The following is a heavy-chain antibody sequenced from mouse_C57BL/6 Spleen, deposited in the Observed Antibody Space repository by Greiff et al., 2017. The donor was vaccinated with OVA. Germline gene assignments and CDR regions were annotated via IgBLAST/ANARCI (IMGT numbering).Heavy chain of an antibody. CDR2: IDPSDSET. Sequence: QVQLKQPGAELVRPGSSVKLSCKASGYTFTSYWMHWVKQRPIQGLEWIGNIDPSDSETHYNQKFKDKATLTVDKSSSTAYMQLSSLTSEDSAVYYCASQGDYSNPYWYFDVWGTGTTVTVSS. CDR1: GYTFTSYW. J-gene: IGHJ1*03. V-gene: IGHV1-52*01. CDR3: ASQGDYSNPYWYFDV. D-gene: IGHD2-5*01.